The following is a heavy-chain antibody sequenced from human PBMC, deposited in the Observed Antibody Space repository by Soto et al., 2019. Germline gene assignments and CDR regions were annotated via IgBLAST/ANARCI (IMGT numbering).Heavy chain of an antibody. V-gene: IGHV3-15*07. CDR1: GFTFSNAW. CDR3: TTGGASGWELLPHDY. D-gene: IGHD1-26*01. Sequence: EVQLVESGGGLVKPGGSLRLSCAASGFTFSNAWMNWVRQAPGKGLEWVGRIKSKTDGGTTDYAAPVKGRFTISRDDSKNTLYLQMNSLKTEDTAVYYCTTGGASGWELLPHDYWGQGTLVTVSS. CDR2: IKSKTDGGTT. J-gene: IGHJ4*02.